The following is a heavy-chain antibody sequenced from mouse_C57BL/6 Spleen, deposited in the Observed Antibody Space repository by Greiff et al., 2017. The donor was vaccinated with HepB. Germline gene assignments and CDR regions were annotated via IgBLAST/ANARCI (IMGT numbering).Heavy chain of an antibody. J-gene: IGHJ1*03. CDR3: ARKRDDYDVWGFDV. V-gene: IGHV8-8*01. CDR1: GFSLRTFGMG. Sequence: QVTLKESGPGILQPSQTLSLTCSFSGFSLRTFGMGVGWIRQPSGKGLEWLAHIWWDDDKYYNPALKSRLTISKDTSKNQVFLKIANVDTADTATYYCARKRDDYDVWGFDVWGTGTTVTVSS. D-gene: IGHD2-4*01. CDR2: IWWDDDK.